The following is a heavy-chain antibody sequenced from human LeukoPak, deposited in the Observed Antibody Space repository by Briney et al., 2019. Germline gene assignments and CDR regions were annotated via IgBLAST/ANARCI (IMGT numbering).Heavy chain of an antibody. Sequence: ASVKVSCKASGYTFSSHAMHWVRQAPGQRLEWMGWINAGNGNTKYSQKFQGRVTITRDTSASTAYMELSSLRSEDTAVYYCARVGSCCSGGSCYGYYFDYWGQGTLVTVSS. V-gene: IGHV1-3*01. CDR3: ARVGSCCSGGSCYGYYFDY. D-gene: IGHD2-15*01. CDR2: INAGNGNT. J-gene: IGHJ4*02. CDR1: GYTFSSHA.